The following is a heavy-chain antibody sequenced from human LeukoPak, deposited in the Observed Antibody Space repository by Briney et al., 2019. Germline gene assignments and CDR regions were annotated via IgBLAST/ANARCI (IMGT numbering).Heavy chain of an antibody. CDR1: GGSISSNNW. CDR3: ARAGGTWTYDY. Sequence: SETLSLTCTVSGGSISSNNWWSWVRQPPGKGLEWIGEMYQSGSTNYNSSLKSRVTISVDKSKNQFSLKLSSVTAADTAVYYCARAGGTWTYDYWGQGTLVIVSS. J-gene: IGHJ4*02. D-gene: IGHD1-1*01. CDR2: MYQSGST. V-gene: IGHV4-4*02.